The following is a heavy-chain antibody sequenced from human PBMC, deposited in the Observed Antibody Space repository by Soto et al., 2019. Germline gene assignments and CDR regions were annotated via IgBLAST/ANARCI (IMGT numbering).Heavy chain of an antibody. D-gene: IGHD3-9*01. J-gene: IGHJ5*02. V-gene: IGHV3-7*01. CDR1: GFTFSSYW. CDR2: IKQDGSEK. Sequence: EVQLVESGGGLVQPGGSPRLSCAASGFTFSSYWMSWVRQAPGKGLEWVANIKQDGSEKYYVDSVKGRFTISRDNAKNSLYLQMNSLRAEDTAVYYCARALRMGDWFPPTNWFDPWGQGTLVTVSS. CDR3: ARALRMGDWFPPTNWFDP.